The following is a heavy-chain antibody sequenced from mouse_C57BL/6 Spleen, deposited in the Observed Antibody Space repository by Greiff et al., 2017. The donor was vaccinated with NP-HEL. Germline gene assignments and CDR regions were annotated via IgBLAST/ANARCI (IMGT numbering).Heavy chain of an antibody. D-gene: IGHD3-2*02. V-gene: IGHV1-9*01. J-gene: IGHJ4*01. CDR1: GYTFTGYR. CDR2: ILPGSGST. Sequence: VQLQQSGAELMKPGASGKLSCKATGYTFTGYRVEWGKQRAGHGLEWIGEILPGSGSTNYNEKFKGKATFTVDTSSNTAYMQLSSLTTEDSAIYYCARRGQLRLGDYWGQGTSVTVSS. CDR3: ARRGQLRLGDY.